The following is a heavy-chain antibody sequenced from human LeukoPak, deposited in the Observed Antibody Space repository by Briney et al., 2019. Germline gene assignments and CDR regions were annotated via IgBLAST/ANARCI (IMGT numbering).Heavy chain of an antibody. J-gene: IGHJ1*01. CDR3: ARSEMYYYGSSGYHPKYFQR. CDR2: IYYSGST. CDR1: GGSISSYY. D-gene: IGHD3-22*01. Sequence: KPSETLSLTCTVSGGSISSYYWSWIRQPPGKGLEWIGYIYYSGSTNYNPSLKSRVTISVDTSKNQFSLKLSSVTAADTAVYYCARSEMYYYGSSGYHPKYFQRWGQGTLVTVSS. V-gene: IGHV4-59*01.